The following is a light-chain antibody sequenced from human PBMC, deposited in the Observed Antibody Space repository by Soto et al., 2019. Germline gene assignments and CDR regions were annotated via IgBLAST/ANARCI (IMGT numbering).Light chain of an antibody. CDR3: QQYIRWPLT. Sequence: EIVMTQSPATLSVSPGERATLSCRASQSVSSNLAWYQQKPGQAPSLLSYGASTRATGTPARFSGSGSGTEFTLIISSLQSEDFAVYYCQQYIRWPLTFGGGTKVEIK. J-gene: IGKJ4*01. V-gene: IGKV3-15*01. CDR1: QSVSSN. CDR2: GAS.